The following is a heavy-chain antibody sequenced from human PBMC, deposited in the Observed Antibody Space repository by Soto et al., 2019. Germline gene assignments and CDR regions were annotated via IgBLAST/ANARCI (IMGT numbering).Heavy chain of an antibody. Sequence: GGSLRLSCAASGFTFSSYAMSWVRQAPGKGLEWVGLIRNQSYQETTEYAAAVKGRFTISRDTSNGIAYLQMNSLNIEDSAVYYCTAGKLYPSLDFDYWGQGTLVTVSS. D-gene: IGHD2-8*01. CDR2: IRNQSYQETT. V-gene: IGHV3-49*04. J-gene: IGHJ4*02. CDR1: GFTFSSYA. CDR3: TAGKLYPSLDFDY.